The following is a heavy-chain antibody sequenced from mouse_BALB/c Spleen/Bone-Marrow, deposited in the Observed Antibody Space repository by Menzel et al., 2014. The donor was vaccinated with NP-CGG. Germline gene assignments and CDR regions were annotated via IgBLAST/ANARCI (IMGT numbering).Heavy chain of an antibody. CDR1: GYTFSNYW. Sequence: VQLQQSGTVLARPGAAVKMSCKASGYTFSNYWMHWVKQRPGQGQEWIGTIYPGNSDTTYNQKFKGKAKLTAVTSTSTAYMELSSLTNEDSAVYYCTTLARSDFDYWGQGTTLTVSP. CDR2: IYPGNSDT. CDR3: TTLARSDFDY. V-gene: IGHV1-5*01. D-gene: IGHD3-1*01. J-gene: IGHJ2*01.